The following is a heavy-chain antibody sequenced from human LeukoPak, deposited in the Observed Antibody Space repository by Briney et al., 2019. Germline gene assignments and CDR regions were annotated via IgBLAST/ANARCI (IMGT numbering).Heavy chain of an antibody. D-gene: IGHD6-13*01. CDR1: GFTFSSYW. Sequence: GALRLSCAASGFTFSSYWMSWVRQAPGKGLEWVANIKQDGSEKYYVDSVKGRFTISRDNAKNSLYLQMNSLRAEDTAVYYCARAYHSSWYLNWFDPWGQGTLVTVSS. V-gene: IGHV3-7*01. J-gene: IGHJ5*02. CDR2: IKQDGSEK. CDR3: ARAYHSSWYLNWFDP.